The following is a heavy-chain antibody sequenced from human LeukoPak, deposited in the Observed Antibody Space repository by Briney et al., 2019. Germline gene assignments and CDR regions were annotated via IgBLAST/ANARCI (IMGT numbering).Heavy chain of an antibody. CDR3: ARDGTPIYSSGWVYMDV. CDR2: ISASGTLT. Sequence: GGSLRLPCAASGFTFSSYEMNWVRQAPGKELEWISYISASGTLTHYADSVEGRFTISRDNAKNSLYLQMNSLRGEDTAVYYCARDGTPIYSSGWVYMDVWGKGTTVTISS. D-gene: IGHD6-25*01. V-gene: IGHV3-48*03. CDR1: GFTFSSYE. J-gene: IGHJ6*04.